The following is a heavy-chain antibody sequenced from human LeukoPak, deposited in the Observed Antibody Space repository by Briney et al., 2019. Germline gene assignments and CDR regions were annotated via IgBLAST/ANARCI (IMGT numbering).Heavy chain of an antibody. J-gene: IGHJ4*02. D-gene: IGHD3-22*01. Sequence: PGGSLRLSCATSGFRFSGYGMSWVRQAPGKGLEWVSGISGRGTSTYYADSVKGRFTTSRDNSKNTLSLQMNNLRAEDTAMYYCTRSGYRHPYHFDSWGQGTLVTVSS. CDR2: ISGRGTST. V-gene: IGHV3-23*01. CDR3: TRSGYRHPYHFDS. CDR1: GFRFSGYG.